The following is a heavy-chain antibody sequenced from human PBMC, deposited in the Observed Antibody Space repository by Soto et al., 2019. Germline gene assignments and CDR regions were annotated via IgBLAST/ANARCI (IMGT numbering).Heavy chain of an antibody. V-gene: IGHV4-59*08. CDR3: ARLVRGGNYYYYYYMDV. J-gene: IGHJ6*03. Sequence: SETLSLTCTVSGGSISSYYWSWIRQPPGKGLEWIGYIYYSGSTNYNPSLKSRVTISVDTSKNQFSLKLSSVTAADTAVYYCARLVRGGNYYYYYYMDVWGKGTTVTVSS. CDR2: IYYSGST. D-gene: IGHD3-10*01. CDR1: GGSISSYY.